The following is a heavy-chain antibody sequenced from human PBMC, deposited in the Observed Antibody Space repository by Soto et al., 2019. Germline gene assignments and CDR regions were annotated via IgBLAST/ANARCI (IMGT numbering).Heavy chain of an antibody. J-gene: IGHJ4*02. D-gene: IGHD3-9*01. CDR1: GYTLTELS. V-gene: IGHV1-24*01. CDR2: FDPEDGET. CDR3: ATLRYFDWLPRPAFDY. Sequence: QVQLVQSGAEVKKPGASVKVSCKVSGYTLTELSMHWVRQAPGKGLEWMGGFDPEDGETIYAQKFQGRVTMTEDTSTDPAYMELSSLRSEDTAVYYCATLRYFDWLPRPAFDYWGQGTLVTVSS.